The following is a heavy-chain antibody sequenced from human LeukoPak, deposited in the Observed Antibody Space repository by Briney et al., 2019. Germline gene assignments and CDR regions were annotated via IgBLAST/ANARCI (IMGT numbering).Heavy chain of an antibody. J-gene: IGHJ4*02. CDR1: GGSISSGDYY. CDR2: IYYSGST. V-gene: IGHV4-30-4*08. Sequence: SETLSLTCTVSGGSISSGDYYWSWIRQPPGKGLEWIGYIYYSGSTYYNPSLKSRVTISVGTSKNQFSLKLSSVTAADTAVYYCARQPGDYGPMTNFDYWGQGTLVTVSS. D-gene: IGHD4-17*01. CDR3: ARQPGDYGPMTNFDY.